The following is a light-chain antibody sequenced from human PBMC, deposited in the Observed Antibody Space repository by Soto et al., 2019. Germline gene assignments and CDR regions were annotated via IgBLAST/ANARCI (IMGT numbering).Light chain of an antibody. J-gene: IGLJ1*01. V-gene: IGLV2-23*02. CDR1: SSEVGSYNL. CDR2: EVS. Sequence: QSVLTQPASLSGSPGQSITISCTGTSSEVGSYNLVSWYQQHPGKAPKLMIYEVSKRPSGVSNRFSSSMSGNTTSLTISGLQAEDEADYYCCSYAGSSTFPYVLGTGTKVTVL. CDR3: CSYAGSSTFPYV.